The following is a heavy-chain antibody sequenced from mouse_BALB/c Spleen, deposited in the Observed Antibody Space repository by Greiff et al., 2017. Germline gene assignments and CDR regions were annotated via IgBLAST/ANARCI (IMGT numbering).Heavy chain of an antibody. CDR3: ARHLYDYDDGSAMDY. D-gene: IGHD2-4*01. V-gene: IGHV5-12-1*01. CDR1: GFAFSSYD. J-gene: IGHJ4*01. CDR2: ISSGGGST. Sequence: EVQGVESGGGLVKPGGSLKLSCAASGFAFSSYDMSWVRQTPEKRLEWVAYISSGGGSTYYPDTVKGRFTISRDNAKNTLYLQMSSLKSEDTAMYYCARHLYDYDDGSAMDYWGQGTSVTVSS.